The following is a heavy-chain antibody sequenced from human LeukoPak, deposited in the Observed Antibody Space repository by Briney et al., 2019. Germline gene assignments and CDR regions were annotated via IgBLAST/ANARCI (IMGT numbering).Heavy chain of an antibody. CDR2: ISGSGGST. CDR3: TKVYYGSGSYSHPDY. V-gene: IGHV3-23*01. CDR1: GFTFSSFA. J-gene: IGHJ4*02. D-gene: IGHD3-10*01. Sequence: PGGSLRLSCAASGFTFSSFAMSWVRQTPGKGLEWVSTISGSGGSTYYADSVKGRFTISRDNSKNTLYLQMNSLRAEDTAVYYCTKVYYGSGSYSHPDYWGQGTLVTVPS.